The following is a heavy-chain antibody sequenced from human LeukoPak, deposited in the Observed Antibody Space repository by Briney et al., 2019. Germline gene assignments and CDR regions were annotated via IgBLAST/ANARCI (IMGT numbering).Heavy chain of an antibody. J-gene: IGHJ2*01. Sequence: SETLSLTCTVSGGSISSGGYYWSWIRQPPGKGLEWIGYIYHSGSTYYNPSLTSRVTISVDTSKNQFSLKLRSVTAADTAVYYCASARGYSSRGYFDLWGRGTLVTVSS. CDR1: GGSISSGGYY. V-gene: IGHV4-61*08. CDR2: IYHSGST. CDR3: ASARGYSSRGYFDL. D-gene: IGHD5-18*01.